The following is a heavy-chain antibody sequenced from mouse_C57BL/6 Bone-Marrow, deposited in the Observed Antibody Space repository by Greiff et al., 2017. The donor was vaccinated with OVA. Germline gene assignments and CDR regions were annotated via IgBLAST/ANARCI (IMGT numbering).Heavy chain of an antibody. D-gene: IGHD1-1*01. V-gene: IGHV5-6*02. J-gene: IGHJ2*01. CDR1: GFTFSSYG. CDR2: LSSGGSST. Sequence: EVKLMESGGDLVKPGGSLKLSCAASGFTFSSYGMSWVRQTPDKRLEWVATLSSGGSSTYYPDSVKGRFTISRDNAKNTLYLQMSSLKSEDTAMYYCARRGVVATNFDYWGQGTTLTVSS. CDR3: ARRGVVATNFDY.